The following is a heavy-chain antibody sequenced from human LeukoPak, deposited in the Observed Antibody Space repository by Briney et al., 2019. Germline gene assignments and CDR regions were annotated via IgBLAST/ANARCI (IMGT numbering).Heavy chain of an antibody. D-gene: IGHD3-3*01. V-gene: IGHV1-24*01. CDR2: FDPEDGET. CDR1: GSTLTELS. CDR3: ATSGFWGGYPFDY. Sequence: GASVTVSFKVSGSTLTELSMHWVRQAPGKGLEWMGGFDPEDGETIYAQKFQGRVTMTEDTSTDTAYMELSSLRSEDTAVYYCATSGFWGGYPFDYWGQGTLVTVSS. J-gene: IGHJ4*02.